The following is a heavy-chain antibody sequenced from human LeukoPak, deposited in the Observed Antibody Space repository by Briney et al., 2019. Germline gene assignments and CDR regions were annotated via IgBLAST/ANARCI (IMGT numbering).Heavy chain of an antibody. Sequence: SETLSLTCTVSGGSISSYYWSWIRQLPGKGLEWIGYIYYSGSTNYNPSLKSRVTISVDTSKNQFSLKLSSVTAADTAVYYCATSRYQLLSLGAFDIWGQGTMVTVSS. D-gene: IGHD2-2*01. CDR3: ATSRYQLLSLGAFDI. J-gene: IGHJ3*02. V-gene: IGHV4-59*08. CDR1: GGSISSYY. CDR2: IYYSGST.